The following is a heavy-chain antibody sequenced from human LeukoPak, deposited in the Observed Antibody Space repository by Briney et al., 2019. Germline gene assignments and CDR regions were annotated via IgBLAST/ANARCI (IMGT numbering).Heavy chain of an antibody. J-gene: IGHJ5*02. V-gene: IGHV3-48*03. CDR2: ISSSGSTI. Sequence: TGGSLRLSCAAPGFTFSSYEMNWVRQAPGKGLEWVSYISSSGSTIYYADSVKGRFTISRDNAKNSLYLQMNSLRAEDTAVYYCARTLGYCSSTSCRKLNWFDPWGQGTLVTVSS. CDR3: ARTLGYCSSTSCRKLNWFDP. CDR1: GFTFSSYE. D-gene: IGHD2-2*01.